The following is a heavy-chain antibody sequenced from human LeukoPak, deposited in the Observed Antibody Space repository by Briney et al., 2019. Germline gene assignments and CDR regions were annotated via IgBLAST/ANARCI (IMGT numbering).Heavy chain of an antibody. J-gene: IGHJ3*02. CDR2: ISGSGGST. V-gene: IGHV3-23*01. CDR1: GFTFSSYA. CDR3: ARAEYSSSLSSFDAFDI. Sequence: GGSLRLSCAASGFTFSSYAMSWVRQAPGKGLEWVSAISGSGGSTYYADSVKGRFTISRDNSKNTLYLQMNSLRAEDTAVYYCARAEYSSSLSSFDAFDIWGQGTMVTVSS. D-gene: IGHD6-13*01.